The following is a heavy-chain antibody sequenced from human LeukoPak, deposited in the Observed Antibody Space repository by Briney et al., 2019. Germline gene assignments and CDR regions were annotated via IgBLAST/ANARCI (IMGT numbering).Heavy chain of an antibody. J-gene: IGHJ4*02. D-gene: IGHD3-10*01. Sequence: PGGSLSLSCAASGFTFSSYGMHWVRQAPGKGLEWVAVISYDGSNKYYADSVKGRFTISRDNSKNMLYLQMNSLRAEDTAVYYCARVRGARTPFDYWGQGTLVTVSS. CDR1: GFTFSSYG. CDR2: ISYDGSNK. V-gene: IGHV3-30*03. CDR3: ARVRGARTPFDY.